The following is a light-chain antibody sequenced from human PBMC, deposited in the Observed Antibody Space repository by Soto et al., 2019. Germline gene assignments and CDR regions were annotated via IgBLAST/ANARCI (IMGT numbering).Light chain of an antibody. Sequence: EIVLTQSPATLSLSPGERATLSCRASQSVSSYLAWYQQKPGQAPRLLIYDAFNRATRLPARFSSSGSGTDLTLTISSLAPEDFAVYYCQQRSNWPPWTFGQGTKVDIK. J-gene: IGKJ1*01. CDR2: DAF. CDR3: QQRSNWPPWT. CDR1: QSVSSY. V-gene: IGKV3-11*01.